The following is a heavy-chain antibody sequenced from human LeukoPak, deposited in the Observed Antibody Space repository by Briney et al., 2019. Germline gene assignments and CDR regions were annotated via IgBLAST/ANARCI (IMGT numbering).Heavy chain of an antibody. Sequence: ASVTVSCKASGYTFTGSYMHWVRQAPGQGLEWMGWINPNSGGTNYAQKFQDRVTMTRDTSISTASMDLSRLTSDDTAVYYCARDRSALRFFDWFLDFWGQGNLVTVSS. CDR3: ARDRSALRFFDWFLDF. CDR1: GYTFTGSY. CDR2: INPNSGGT. J-gene: IGHJ4*02. D-gene: IGHD3-9*01. V-gene: IGHV1-2*02.